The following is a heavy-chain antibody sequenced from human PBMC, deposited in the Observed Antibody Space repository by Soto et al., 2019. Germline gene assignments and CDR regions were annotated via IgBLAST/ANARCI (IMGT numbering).Heavy chain of an antibody. V-gene: IGHV4-59*01. Sequence: SETLSLTCTVSGLSLSNSFCCWLLQPPSNVLEWIVYFYYSRITNYKPSLKSRVTISVDTSKNQFSLKVTSVTAADTAVYYCARYPYCTGGRCYSGNWLAPLGQGTLVPVSS. J-gene: IGHJ5*02. CDR3: ARYPYCTGGRCYSGNWLAP. CDR1: GLSLSNSF. CDR2: FYYSRIT. D-gene: IGHD2-15*01.